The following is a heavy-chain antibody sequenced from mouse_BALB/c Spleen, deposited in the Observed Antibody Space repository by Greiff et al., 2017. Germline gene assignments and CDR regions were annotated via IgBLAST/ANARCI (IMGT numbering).Heavy chain of an antibody. J-gene: IGHJ4*01. CDR1: GFSLTSYG. CDR3: ARHRGNYLYYAMDY. CDR2: IWSDGST. D-gene: IGHD2-1*01. V-gene: IGHV2-6-2*01. Sequence: VKLMESGPDLVAPSQSLSITCTVSGFSLTSYGVHWVRQPPGKGLEWLVVIWSDGSTTYNSALKSRLSISKDNSKSQVFLKMNSLQTDDTAMYYCARHRGNYLYYAMDYWGQGTSVTVSS.